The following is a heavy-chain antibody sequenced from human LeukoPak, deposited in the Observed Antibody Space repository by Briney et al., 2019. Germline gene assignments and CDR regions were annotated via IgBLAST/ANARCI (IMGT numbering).Heavy chain of an antibody. D-gene: IGHD3-10*01. V-gene: IGHV3-23*01. CDR2: ISGSGGST. Sequence: GALRLSCAASGFTFSSYAMSWVRQAPGKGLEWVSAISGSGGSTYYADSVKGRFTISRDNSKNTLYLQMNSLRAEDTAVYYCAKEGTYGSGSYSFDYWGQGTLVTVSS. J-gene: IGHJ4*02. CDR3: AKEGTYGSGSYSFDY. CDR1: GFTFSSYA.